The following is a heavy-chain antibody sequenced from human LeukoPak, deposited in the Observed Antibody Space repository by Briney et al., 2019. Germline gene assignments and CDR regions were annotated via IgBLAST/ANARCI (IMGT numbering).Heavy chain of an antibody. J-gene: IGHJ4*02. CDR1: GFTFSSYA. CDR3: AKDRGIISDY. D-gene: IGHD3-10*01. Sequence: PGGSLRLSCAASGFTFSSYAMSWVRQAPGKGLEWVSDISGSGGGTYYADSVKGRFTISRDNSKNTLYLQMNSLRVEDTAVYYCAKDRGIISDYWGQGTLVTVSS. V-gene: IGHV3-23*01. CDR2: ISGSGGGT.